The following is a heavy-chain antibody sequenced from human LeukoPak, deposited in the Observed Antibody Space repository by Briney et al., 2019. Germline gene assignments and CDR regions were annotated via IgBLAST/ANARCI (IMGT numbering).Heavy chain of an antibody. Sequence: PGGSLRLSCAASGFTFSSYAMSWVRQAPGKGLEWVSAISGSGGSTYYADSVKGRFTISRDNSKNTLCLQMNSLRAEDTAVYYCAKDSFHYYDSSGYYYPGDYWGQGTLVTVSS. CDR2: ISGSGGST. J-gene: IGHJ4*02. D-gene: IGHD3-22*01. CDR3: AKDSFHYYDSSGYYYPGDY. V-gene: IGHV3-23*01. CDR1: GFTFSSYA.